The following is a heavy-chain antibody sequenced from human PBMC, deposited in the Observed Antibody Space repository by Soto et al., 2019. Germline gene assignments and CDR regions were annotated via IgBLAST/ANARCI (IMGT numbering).Heavy chain of an antibody. CDR3: ARDVGLQLSH. CDR1: GYTVYISD. CDR2: INPNSGGT. Sequence: PAEIGSTSCGYTVYISDIAWVRQAPGQGLEWMGWINPNSGGTNYAQKFQGWVTMTRDTSISTAYMELSRLRSDDTAVYYCARDVGLQLSHWGQETLVTVSS. V-gene: IGHV1-2*04. J-gene: IGHJ4*02. D-gene: IGHD4-4*01.